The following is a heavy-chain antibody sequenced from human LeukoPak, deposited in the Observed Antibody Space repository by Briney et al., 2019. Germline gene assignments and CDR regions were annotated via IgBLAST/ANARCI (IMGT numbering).Heavy chain of an antibody. CDR2: IYPGDSDT. V-gene: IGHV5-51*01. Sequence: LGESLKISCKGSGYSFTSYWIGWVRQMPGKGLGWMGIIYPGDSDTRYSPSFQGQVTISADKSISTAYLQWSSLKASDTAMYYCARQFLAVAATPDYWGQGTLVTVSS. CDR1: GYSFTSYW. CDR3: ARQFLAVAATPDY. D-gene: IGHD6-19*01. J-gene: IGHJ4*02.